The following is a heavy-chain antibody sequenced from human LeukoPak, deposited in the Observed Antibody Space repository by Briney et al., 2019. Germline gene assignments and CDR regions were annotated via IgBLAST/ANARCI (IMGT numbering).Heavy chain of an antibody. V-gene: IGHV1-69*05. Sequence: ASVKVSCKASGGTFSSYAISWVRQAPGQGLEWMGGIIPIFGTADYAQKFQGRVTITTDESTSTAYMELSSLRSEDTAVYYCASGVVTAVLGYWGQGTLVTVSS. J-gene: IGHJ4*02. CDR1: GGTFSSYA. D-gene: IGHD2-21*02. CDR2: IIPIFGTA. CDR3: ASGVVTAVLGY.